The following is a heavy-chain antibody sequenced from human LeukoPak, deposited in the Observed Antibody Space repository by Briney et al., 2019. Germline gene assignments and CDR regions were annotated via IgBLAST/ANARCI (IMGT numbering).Heavy chain of an antibody. V-gene: IGHV1-2*02. D-gene: IGHD1-26*01. J-gene: IGHJ4*02. Sequence: ASVKVSCKASGYTLTGYYMHWVRQAPGQGLEWMGWINPNSGGTNYAQKFQGRVTMTRDTSISTAYMELSRLRSDDTAVYYCAREDPIVGASFDYWGQGTLVTVSS. CDR2: INPNSGGT. CDR3: AREDPIVGASFDY. CDR1: GYTLTGYY.